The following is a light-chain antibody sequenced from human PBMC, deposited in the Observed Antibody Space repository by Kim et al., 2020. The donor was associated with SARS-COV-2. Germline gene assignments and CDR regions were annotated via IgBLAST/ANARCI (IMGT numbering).Light chain of an antibody. J-gene: IGKJ1*01. CDR3: QKYNSVPQP. V-gene: IGKV1-27*01. CDR2: AAS. Sequence: DIQMTQSPSSLSASIGDRVIITCRASQGISNFLAWYQQRPGKVPKLLIDAASTLQSGVPSRFSGSGSGTDFTLTISTLQPEDVATYYCQKYNSVPQPFGQGTKVDIK. CDR1: QGISNF.